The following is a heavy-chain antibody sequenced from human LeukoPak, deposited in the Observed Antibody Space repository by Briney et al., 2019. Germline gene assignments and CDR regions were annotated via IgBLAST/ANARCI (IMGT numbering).Heavy chain of an antibody. CDR2: IYYSGST. CDR3: ARGYCSSTSCYTGYYYMDV. D-gene: IGHD2-2*02. CDR1: GGSISSYY. J-gene: IGHJ6*03. V-gene: IGHV4-59*01. Sequence: PSETLSLTCTVSGGSISSYYWSWIRKPPGKGLEWIGYIYYSGSTNYNPSLKSRVTISVDTSKNLFSLKLSSVTAADTAVYYCARGYCSSTSCYTGYYYMDVWGKGTTVTVSS.